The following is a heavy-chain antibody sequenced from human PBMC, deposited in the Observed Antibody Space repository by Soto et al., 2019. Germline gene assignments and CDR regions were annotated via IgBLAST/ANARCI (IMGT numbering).Heavy chain of an antibody. CDR1: GFPFSSYG. V-gene: IGHV3-33*01. J-gene: IGHJ6*02. D-gene: IGHD6-13*01. Sequence: LGGSLRLSCAASGFPFSSYGMHWVRQAPGKGLEWVAVIWYDGSNKYYADSVKGRFTISRDNSKNTLYLQMNSLRAEDTAVYYCARGFSYSSSWFYYYYYGMDVWGQGTTVTVSS. CDR2: IWYDGSNK. CDR3: ARGFSYSSSWFYYYYYGMDV.